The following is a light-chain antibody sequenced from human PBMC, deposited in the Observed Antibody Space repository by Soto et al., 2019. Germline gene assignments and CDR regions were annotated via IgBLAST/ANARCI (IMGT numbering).Light chain of an antibody. CDR1: QSISSW. J-gene: IGKJ1*01. V-gene: IGKV1-5*01. CDR2: DAS. CDR3: QQYNRYPWT. Sequence: DIQMTQSPSTLSASVGDRVTITCRASQSISSWLAWYQQKPGKAPKLLIYDASSLESGVPSRFSGSGSGTEFALAFSSRQPDDFATYYCQQYNRYPWTFGKGTKVEIK.